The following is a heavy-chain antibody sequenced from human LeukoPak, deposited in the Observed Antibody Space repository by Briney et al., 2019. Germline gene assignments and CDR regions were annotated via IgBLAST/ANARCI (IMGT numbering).Heavy chain of an antibody. D-gene: IGHD3-10*02. Sequence: GGSLRLSCVASGFTFSNYWMTWVRQAPGNGLEWVATVKQDGSEKYYVDSVKGRFTISRDNAKNSLYLQMNSLRAEDTAVYYCAELGITMIGGVWGKGTTVTISS. CDR1: GFTFSNYW. CDR3: AELGITMIGGV. V-gene: IGHV3-7*01. J-gene: IGHJ6*04. CDR2: VKQDGSEK.